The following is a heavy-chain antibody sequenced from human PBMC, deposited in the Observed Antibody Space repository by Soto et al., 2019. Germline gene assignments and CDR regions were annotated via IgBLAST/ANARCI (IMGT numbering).Heavy chain of an antibody. CDR1: GYTFTGYY. J-gene: IGHJ4*02. Sequence: ASVKVSCKASGYTFTGYYMLWVRQAPGQGLEWMGWINPNSGGTNYAQKFQGRVTMTRDTSISTACMELSRLRSDDTAVYYCARAVSSRPPYYFDYWGQGTLVTVSS. V-gene: IGHV1-2*02. CDR2: INPNSGGT. CDR3: ARAVSSRPPYYFDY. D-gene: IGHD6-6*01.